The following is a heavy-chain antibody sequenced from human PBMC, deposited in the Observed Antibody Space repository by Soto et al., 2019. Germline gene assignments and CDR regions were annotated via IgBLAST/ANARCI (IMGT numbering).Heavy chain of an antibody. V-gene: IGHV3-23*01. D-gene: IGHD3-10*01. CDR1: GFTFSSYA. Sequence: EVQLLESGGGLVQPGGSLRLSCAASGFTFSSYAMSWVRQARGKGLEWVSAISGSGGSTYYADSVKGRFTISRDNSKNSLYLQMNSLRAEDTAVYYCAKDRGLWFEELLATGTYYFDYWGQGTLVTVSS. J-gene: IGHJ4*02. CDR2: ISGSGGST. CDR3: AKDRGLWFEELLATGTYYFDY.